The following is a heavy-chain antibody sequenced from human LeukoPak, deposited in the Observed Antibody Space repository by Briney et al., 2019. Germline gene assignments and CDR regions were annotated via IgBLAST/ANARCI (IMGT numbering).Heavy chain of an antibody. CDR3: ARGEVVVALLY. Sequence: PSQTLSLTCTVSGGSISSGDYYWSWIRQPPGKGLEWIGYIYYSGSTYYNPSLKSRVTISVDTSKNQFSLKLSSVTAADTAVYHCARGEVVVALLYWGQGTLVTVSS. V-gene: IGHV4-30-4*08. CDR1: GGSISSGDYY. J-gene: IGHJ4*02. CDR2: IYYSGST. D-gene: IGHD2-15*01.